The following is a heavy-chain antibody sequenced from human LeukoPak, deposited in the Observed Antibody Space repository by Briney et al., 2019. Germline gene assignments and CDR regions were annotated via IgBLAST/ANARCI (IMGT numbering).Heavy chain of an antibody. CDR1: GDSFSSNSAA. CDR3: ARIIAVAGPHYFDY. V-gene: IGHV6-1*01. CDR2: TYYRSKWYN. J-gene: IGHJ4*02. Sequence: SQTLSLTCAISGDSFSSNSAAWNWIRQSPSRGLEWLGRTYYRSKWYNDYAVSVKSRITINPDTSKNQFSLQLNSVTPEDTAVYYCARIIAVAGPHYFDYWGQGTLVTVSS. D-gene: IGHD6-19*01.